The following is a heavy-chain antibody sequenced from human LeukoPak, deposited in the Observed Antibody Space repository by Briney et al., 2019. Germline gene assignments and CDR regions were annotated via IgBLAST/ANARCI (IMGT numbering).Heavy chain of an antibody. CDR1: GFTFDDYA. CDR2: ISWNSGSI. CDR3: AKDISSGYSSGSAAFDI. D-gene: IGHD6-19*01. J-gene: IGHJ3*02. Sequence: GRSLRLSCAVSGFTFDDYAMHWVRQAPGKGLEWVSGISWNSGSIGYADSVKGRFTISRDNAKNPLYMQMNSLTTEDTALYYCAKDISSGYSSGSAAFDIWGQGTMVTVSS. V-gene: IGHV3-9*01.